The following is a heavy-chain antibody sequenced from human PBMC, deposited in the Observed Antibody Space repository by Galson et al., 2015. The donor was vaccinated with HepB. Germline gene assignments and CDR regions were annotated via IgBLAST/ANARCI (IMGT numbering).Heavy chain of an antibody. CDR2: INEGAYEK. D-gene: IGHD3-22*01. Sequence: SLRLSCAVSGFKFSSYWMSWVCQAPGKGLEWVANINEGAYEKDYVDSVKGQFTVSRDNSKNVLYLEMNSLRAEDTAVYFCARDRRSSYDSSGFYQIGHYYFYGMDVWGQGTKVTVSS. CDR1: GFKFSSYW. CDR3: ARDRRSSYDSSGFYQIGHYYFYGMDV. J-gene: IGHJ6*02. V-gene: IGHV3-7*03.